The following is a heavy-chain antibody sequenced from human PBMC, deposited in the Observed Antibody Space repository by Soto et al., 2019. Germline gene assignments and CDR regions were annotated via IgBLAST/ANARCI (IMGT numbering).Heavy chain of an antibody. J-gene: IGHJ4*02. CDR1: CGSISSSSYY. Sequence: PSETLSLTCTVSCGSISSSSYYWGWIRQPPGKGLEWIGSIYYSGSTYYNPSLKSRVTISVDTSKNQFSLKLSSVTAADTAVYYCQIAAAGTFLDYWGQGTRVTVSS. D-gene: IGHD6-13*01. CDR2: IYYSGST. CDR3: QIAAAGTFLDY. V-gene: IGHV4-39*01.